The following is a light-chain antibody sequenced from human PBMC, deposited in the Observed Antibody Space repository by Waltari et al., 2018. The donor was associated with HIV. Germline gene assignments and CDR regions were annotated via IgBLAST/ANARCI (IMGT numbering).Light chain of an antibody. Sequence: DIQILQSPSSLSASIGDRVTITCQTSQYINMYLNWYQQKPGKAPSLLIFAASTLHTGVPSRFSASASGTTFSLAISSLQPDDIATYYCQQTFTTPLTFGAGTKIEI. V-gene: IGKV1-39*01. CDR3: QQTFTTPLT. CDR2: AAS. J-gene: IGKJ4*01. CDR1: QYINMY.